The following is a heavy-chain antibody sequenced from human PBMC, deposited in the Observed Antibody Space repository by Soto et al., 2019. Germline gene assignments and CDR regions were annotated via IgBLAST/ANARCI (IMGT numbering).Heavy chain of an antibody. Sequence: GGSLRLSCAASGFTFSNYWRRWVRQAPGKGLVWVSRINHDGSSTTYADSVKGRFTISRDNAKNTLYLQMNSLRAEDTALYYCAREVSGDYYFDSWGQGTLVTSPQ. CDR2: INHDGSST. D-gene: IGHD4-17*01. J-gene: IGHJ4*02. CDR1: GFTFSNYW. CDR3: AREVSGDYYFDS. V-gene: IGHV3-74*01.